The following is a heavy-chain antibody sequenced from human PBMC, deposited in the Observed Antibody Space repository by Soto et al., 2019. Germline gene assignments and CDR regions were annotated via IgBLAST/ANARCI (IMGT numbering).Heavy chain of an antibody. J-gene: IGHJ4*02. V-gene: IGHV1-46*01. Sequence: QVQLMQSGAEVKKPGASVKVSCKASGNTFTNYYIHWVRQAPGQGLEWMGTINPSGGHTTYSQNFLGRVPXTXXXSXCPLYMELTSLTSDDTAVYYCARGGHVVVVTAAFDYWGQGTLVTVSS. D-gene: IGHD2-21*02. CDR3: ARGGHVVVVTAAFDY. CDR2: INPSGGHT. CDR1: GNTFTNYY.